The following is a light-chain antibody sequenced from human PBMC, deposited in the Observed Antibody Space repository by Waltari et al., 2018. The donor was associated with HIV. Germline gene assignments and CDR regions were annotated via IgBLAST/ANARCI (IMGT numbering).Light chain of an antibody. CDR2: QDS. J-gene: IGLJ2*01. CDR1: KLGDKY. Sequence: SYELTQPPSVSVSPGQTASITCSGDKLGDKYACWYQQKPGQSPVLVIYQDSKRPSGIPERFSGSNSGNTATLTISGTQAMDEADYYCQQYGSSPPGLTFGGGTK. CDR3: QQYGSSPPGLT. V-gene: IGLV3-1*01.